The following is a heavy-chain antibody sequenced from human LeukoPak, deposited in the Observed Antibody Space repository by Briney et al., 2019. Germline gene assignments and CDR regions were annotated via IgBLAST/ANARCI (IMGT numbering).Heavy chain of an antibody. CDR2: ISGSGGNT. CDR3: AKALPRGYYYDSSGLDI. J-gene: IGHJ3*02. Sequence: QPGGSLRLSCAASGFTFSSYAMIWVREAPGKGLEWVSVISGSGGNTYYGDSVKGRFIMSRDNSNNTLYLQMNSLRAEDTAVYYCAKALPRGYYYDSSGLDIWGQGTMVTVSS. D-gene: IGHD3-22*01. V-gene: IGHV3-23*01. CDR1: GFTFSSYA.